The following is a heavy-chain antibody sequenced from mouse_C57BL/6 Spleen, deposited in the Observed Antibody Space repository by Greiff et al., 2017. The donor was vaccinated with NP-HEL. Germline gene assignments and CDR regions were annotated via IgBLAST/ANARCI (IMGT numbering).Heavy chain of an antibody. Sequence: EVQLQQSGPVLVKPGASVKMSCKASGYTFTDYYMNWVKQSHGKSLEWIGVINPYNGGTSYNQKFKGKATLTVDKSSSTAYMELNSLTSEDSAVYYCARSVYYGNYEGLYYAMDYWGQGTSVTVSS. CDR3: ARSVYYGNYEGLYYAMDY. CDR1: GYTFTDYY. CDR2: INPYNGGT. D-gene: IGHD2-1*01. V-gene: IGHV1-19*01. J-gene: IGHJ4*01.